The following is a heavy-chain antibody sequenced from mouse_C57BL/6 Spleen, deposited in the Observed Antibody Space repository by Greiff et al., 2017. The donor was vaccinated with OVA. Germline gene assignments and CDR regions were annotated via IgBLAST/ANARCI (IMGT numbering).Heavy chain of an antibody. CDR3: ARGGDGYYAWFAY. Sequence: VQLQQSGPGLVQPSQSLSITCTVSGFSLTSYGVHWVRQSPGKGLEWLGVIWSGGSTDYNAAFISRLSISKDNSKSQVFFKMNSLQADDTAIYYCARGGDGYYAWFAYWGQGTLVTVSA. D-gene: IGHD2-3*01. CDR2: IWSGGST. V-gene: IGHV2-2*01. J-gene: IGHJ3*01. CDR1: GFSLTSYG.